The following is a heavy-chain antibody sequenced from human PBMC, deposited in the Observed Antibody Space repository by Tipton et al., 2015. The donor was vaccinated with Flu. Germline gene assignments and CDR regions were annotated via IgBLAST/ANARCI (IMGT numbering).Heavy chain of an antibody. J-gene: IGHJ4*02. D-gene: IGHD3-10*01. CDR2: VSHSGNT. CDR1: DYSISSGYY. V-gene: IGHV4-38-2*01. CDR3: SRSTYYYGSGTSDY. Sequence: GLVKPSETLSLICAVSDYSISSGYYWGWIRQPPGKGLEWIGSVSHSGNTYYEPSPKSRVTISLDTFQNHFSLKLISVTAADTAVYYCSRSTYYYGSGTSDYWGQGTLVTVSS.